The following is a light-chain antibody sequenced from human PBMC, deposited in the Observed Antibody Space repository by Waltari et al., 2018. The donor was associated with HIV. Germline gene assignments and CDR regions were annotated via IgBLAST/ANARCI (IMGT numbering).Light chain of an antibody. CDR3: MQSIELPLT. V-gene: IGKV2D-29*01. CDR1: QSLLHSDGKTY. Sequence: MVMTQTPLSLSVTPGQPASISCTSNQSLLHSDGKTYVYWYLQKAGQPPQLLINEVSTRFSGVPDRFSGGGIRTDFSLKISRVEAEDVGIYYCMQSIELPLTFGGGTKVGIK. J-gene: IGKJ4*01. CDR2: EVS.